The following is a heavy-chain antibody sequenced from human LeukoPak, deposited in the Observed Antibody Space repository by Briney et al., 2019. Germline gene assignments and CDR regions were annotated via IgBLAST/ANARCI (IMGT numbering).Heavy chain of an antibody. CDR1: GGSISSYY. V-gene: IGHV4-59*08. CDR2: VYHSRST. J-gene: IGHJ3*01. CDR3: ARHMSVSYDAFDL. Sequence: SETLSLTCTVSGGSISSYYWSCLRQPPGKGLEWIGSVYHSRSTYYTPSLKCRVTISVATSKHQFPLKQSSVAAADTAVYYCARHMSVSYDAFDLWGRGTTVTVSS. D-gene: IGHD3-10*01.